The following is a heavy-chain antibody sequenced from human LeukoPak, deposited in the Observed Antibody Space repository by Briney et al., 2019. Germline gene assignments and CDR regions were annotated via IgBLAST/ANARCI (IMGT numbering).Heavy chain of an antibody. CDR2: IDPNSGGT. V-gene: IGHV1-2*02. CDR1: GYTFTGYY. Sequence: ASVKVSCKASGYTFTGYYMHWVRQAPGQGLEWMGWIDPNSGGTNYAQKFQGRVTMTRDTSISTAYMELSRLRSDDTAVYYCAREAYDSGSFRTDYYYMDVWGKGTTVTISS. CDR3: AREAYDSGSFRTDYYYMDV. J-gene: IGHJ6*03. D-gene: IGHD3-10*01.